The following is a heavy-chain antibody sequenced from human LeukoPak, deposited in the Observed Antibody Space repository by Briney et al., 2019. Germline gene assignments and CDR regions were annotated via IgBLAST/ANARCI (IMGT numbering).Heavy chain of an antibody. CDR2: ISYDGSNK. V-gene: IGHV3-30-3*01. D-gene: IGHD5-24*01. Sequence: PGGSLRLSCAASGFTFSSYAMHWVRQAPGKGLEWVAVISYDGSNKYYADSVKGRFTISRDNSKNTLYLQMNSLRAEDTAVYYCAREPVEYFDYWGQGTLVTVSS. J-gene: IGHJ4*02. CDR3: AREPVEYFDY. CDR1: GFTFSSYA.